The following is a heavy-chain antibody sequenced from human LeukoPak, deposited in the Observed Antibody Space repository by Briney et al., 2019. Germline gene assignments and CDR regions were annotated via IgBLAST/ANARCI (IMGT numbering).Heavy chain of an antibody. CDR2: IYYSGSA. D-gene: IGHD3-22*01. Sequence: SETLSLTCTVSGGSISSGGYYWSWIRQHPGEGLEWIGYIYYSGSAYYNPSLKSRVTISVDTSKNQFSLKLSSVTAADTAVYYCAREWNSSGYYFDYWGQGTLVTVSS. V-gene: IGHV4-31*03. CDR1: GGSISSGGYY. CDR3: AREWNSSGYYFDY. J-gene: IGHJ4*02.